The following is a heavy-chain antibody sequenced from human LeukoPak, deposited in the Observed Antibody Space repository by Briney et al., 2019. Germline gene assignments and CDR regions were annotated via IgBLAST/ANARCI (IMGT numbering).Heavy chain of an antibody. V-gene: IGHV1-18*01. CDR2: ISAYNGNT. CDR3: ARDLDSSSPTYYYYYGMDV. CDR1: GYTFTSYG. J-gene: IGHJ6*02. Sequence: ASVKVSCKASGYTFTSYGISWARQAPGQGLEWMGWISAYNGNTNYAQKLQGRVTMTTGTSTSTAYMELRSLRSDDTAVYYCARDLDSSSPTYYYYYGMDVWGQGTTVTVSS. D-gene: IGHD6-6*01.